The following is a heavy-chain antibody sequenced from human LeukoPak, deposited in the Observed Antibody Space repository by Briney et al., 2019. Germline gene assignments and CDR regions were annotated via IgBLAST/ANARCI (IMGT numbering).Heavy chain of an antibody. CDR3: ARVHKLRYFDWLSGGYGMDV. J-gene: IGHJ6*02. D-gene: IGHD3-9*01. V-gene: IGHV3-7*05. CDR2: IKQDGSEK. CDR1: GFTFSSYW. Sequence: GGSLRLSCAASGFTFSSYWMSWVRQAPGKGLEWVANIKQDGSEKYYVDSVKGRFTISRDNAKNSLYLQMNSLRAEDAAVYYCARVHKLRYFDWLSGGYGMDVWGQGTTVTVSS.